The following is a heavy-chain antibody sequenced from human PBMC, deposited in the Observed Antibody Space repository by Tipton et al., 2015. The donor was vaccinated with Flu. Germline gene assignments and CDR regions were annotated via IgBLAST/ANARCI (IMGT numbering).Heavy chain of an antibody. CDR2: INHSGST. V-gene: IGHV4-34*01. J-gene: IGHJ4*02. CDR3: ARVSPRRVTAIVVVMLPEGYFDY. CDR1: GGSFSGYD. Sequence: TLSLTCAVYGGSFSGYDWSWIRQPPGKGLEWIGEINHSGSTHYSSSLKSRVTMSVDASKNQFSLHLSSLTAADTAVYYCARVSPRRVTAIVVVMLPEGYFDYWGQGTLVIVSS. D-gene: IGHD3-22*01.